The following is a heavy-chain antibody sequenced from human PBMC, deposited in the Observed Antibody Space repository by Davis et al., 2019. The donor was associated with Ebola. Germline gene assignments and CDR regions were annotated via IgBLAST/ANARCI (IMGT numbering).Heavy chain of an antibody. Sequence: GESLKISCVVSGFIVSDKYMSWVRQAPGKGLEWVSVLYTDGRTYNSDSVKGRFTIYRDNAKNTVSLQMNDLRVEDTAVYYCTRHVPGDFWFFDLWGRGTMVTVSS. V-gene: IGHV3-53*01. J-gene: IGHJ2*01. D-gene: IGHD4-17*01. CDR1: GFIVSDKY. CDR3: TRHVPGDFWFFDL. CDR2: LYTDGRT.